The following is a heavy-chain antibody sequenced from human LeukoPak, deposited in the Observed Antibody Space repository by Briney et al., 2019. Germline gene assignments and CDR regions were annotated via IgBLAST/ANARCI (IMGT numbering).Heavy chain of an antibody. Sequence: ASVKVSCKASGYTFTGYYMHWVRQAPGQGLEWMGWINPKSGGTNYAQKFQGRVTITRDTSISTAYMELSRLRSDDTAVYYCANLYGSGNYYVYWGQGTPVTVSS. J-gene: IGHJ4*02. V-gene: IGHV1-2*02. D-gene: IGHD3-10*01. CDR3: ANLYGSGNYYVY. CDR2: INPKSGGT. CDR1: GYTFTGYY.